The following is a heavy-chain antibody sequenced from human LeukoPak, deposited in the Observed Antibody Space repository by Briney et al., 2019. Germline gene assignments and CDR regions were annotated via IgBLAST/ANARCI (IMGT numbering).Heavy chain of an antibody. Sequence: GGSLRLSCAASGFTFSSYEMNWVRQAPGKGLEWVSHISSSGSTIYYADSVKGRFTISRDNAKNSLYLQMNSLRAEDTAVYYCARRRLNYGGNSVDYWGQGTLVTVSS. V-gene: IGHV3-48*03. D-gene: IGHD4-23*01. J-gene: IGHJ4*02. CDR1: GFTFSSYE. CDR3: ARRRLNYGGNSVDY. CDR2: ISSSGSTI.